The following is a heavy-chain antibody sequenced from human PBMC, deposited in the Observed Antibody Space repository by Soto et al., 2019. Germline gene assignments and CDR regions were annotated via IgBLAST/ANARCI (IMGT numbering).Heavy chain of an antibody. Sequence: GGSLRLSCVASGFTFNNAWMNWVRQAPGKGLEWVGRIKSKTDGGTTDYAALVKGRFTISRDDSKTTLYLQMNGLKTEDTAVYYCTTAENYYGSSSFDYWGQGTMVTVSS. CDR3: TTAENYYGSSSFDY. J-gene: IGHJ4*02. CDR2: IKSKTDGGTT. D-gene: IGHD3-22*01. CDR1: GFTFNNAW. V-gene: IGHV3-15*01.